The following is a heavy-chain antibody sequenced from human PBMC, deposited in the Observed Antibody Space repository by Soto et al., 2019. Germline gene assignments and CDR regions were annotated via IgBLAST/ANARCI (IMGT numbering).Heavy chain of an antibody. D-gene: IGHD6-6*01. CDR1: GGSISSSSYY. V-gene: IGHV4-39*01. Sequence: SETLSLTCTVSGGSISSSSYYWGWIRQPPGKGLEWIGSIYYSGSTYYNPSLKSRVTISVDTSKNQFSLKLSSVTAADTAVYYCARNYSRSSEVHYYYGMDVWGQGTTVTVSS. J-gene: IGHJ6*02. CDR2: IYYSGST. CDR3: ARNYSRSSEVHYYYGMDV.